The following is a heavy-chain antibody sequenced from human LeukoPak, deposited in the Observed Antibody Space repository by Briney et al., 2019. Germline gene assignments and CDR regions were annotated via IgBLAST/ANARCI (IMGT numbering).Heavy chain of an antibody. D-gene: IGHD3-22*01. CDR1: GFTFSSYG. V-gene: IGHV3-21*01. Sequence: GGSLRLSCAASGFTFSSYGMNWVRQAPGKGLEWVSFISSSSSYIYYADSVRGRFTISRDNAKNSLYLQMNSLRAEDTAAYYCARDLRSSGYYAFDYWGQGTLVTVSS. J-gene: IGHJ4*02. CDR2: ISSSSSYI. CDR3: ARDLRSSGYYAFDY.